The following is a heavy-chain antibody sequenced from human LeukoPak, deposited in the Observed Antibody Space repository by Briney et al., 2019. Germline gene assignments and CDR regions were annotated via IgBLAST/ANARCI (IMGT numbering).Heavy chain of an antibody. CDR1: EFTVSSNY. J-gene: IGHJ5*02. CDR3: VRDLT. Sequence: LPGGSLRLSCAASEFTVSSNYMSWVRQAPGKGLEWVSVIYSDGNTYYADSVKGRFTISRDNSKNTLYLQMNSLRAEDTAVYYCVRDLTWGQGTLVTVSS. CDR2: IYSDGNT. V-gene: IGHV3-53*01.